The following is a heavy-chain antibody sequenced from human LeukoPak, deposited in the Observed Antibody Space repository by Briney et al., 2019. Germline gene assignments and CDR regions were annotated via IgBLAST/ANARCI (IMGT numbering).Heavy chain of an antibody. D-gene: IGHD2-8*01. V-gene: IGHV3-7*01. CDR2: IKQDGSEI. CDR1: GFTFSNYW. Sequence: PGESLRLSCAASGFTFSNYWMSWVRQAPGKGLEWVAIIKQDGSEIYYVDSVKGRFTISRDNAKNSLFLQMNSLTAEDTAIYYCARKGGTRGPLNYWGRGTLVTVSS. J-gene: IGHJ4*02. CDR3: ARKGGTRGPLNY.